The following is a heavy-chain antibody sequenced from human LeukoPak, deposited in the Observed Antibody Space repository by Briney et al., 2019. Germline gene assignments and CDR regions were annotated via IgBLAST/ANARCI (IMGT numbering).Heavy chain of an antibody. J-gene: IGHJ4*01. Sequence: GGSLRLSCAASGFSFSSTHMNWVRRAPGKGLEWISYISTISRAIYYTDSVKGRFTISRDDAKNSLYLQMNSLRAEDTAVYYCATDRANWGFGYWGHGTLVTVSS. CDR3: ATDRANWGFGY. CDR2: ISTISRAI. V-gene: IGHV3-48*01. D-gene: IGHD7-27*01. CDR1: GFSFSSTH.